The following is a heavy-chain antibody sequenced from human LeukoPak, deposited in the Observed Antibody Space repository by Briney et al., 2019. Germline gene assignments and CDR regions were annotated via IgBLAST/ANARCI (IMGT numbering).Heavy chain of an antibody. J-gene: IGHJ3*02. Sequence: PGGSLRLSCAASGFTFSNNSMDWVRQAPGKGLEWVSSISSSSGYIFCADSVKGRFTISGDNAKNSLYLQMNSLRAEDTAVYYCARPVASTFAFDIWGQGTMVTVSS. CDR1: GFTFSNNS. CDR2: ISSSSGYI. V-gene: IGHV3-21*01. CDR3: ARPVASTFAFDI. D-gene: IGHD6-19*01.